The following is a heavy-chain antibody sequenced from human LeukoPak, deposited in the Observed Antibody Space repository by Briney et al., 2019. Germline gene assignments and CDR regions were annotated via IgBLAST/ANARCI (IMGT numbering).Heavy chain of an antibody. CDR1: GGSISSYY. CDR3: ARDRYYDSSGYLPFDY. D-gene: IGHD3-22*01. J-gene: IGHJ4*02. Sequence: PSETLSLTCTVSGGSISSYYWSRIRQPAGKGXXXXXXXXTSGSTNYNPSLKSRVTMSVDTSKNQFSLKLSSVTAADTAVYYCARDRYYDSSGYLPFDYWGQGTLVTVSS. V-gene: IGHV4-4*07. CDR2: XXTSGST.